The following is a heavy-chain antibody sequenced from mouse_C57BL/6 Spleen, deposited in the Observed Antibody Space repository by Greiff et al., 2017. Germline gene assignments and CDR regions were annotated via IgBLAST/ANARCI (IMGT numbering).Heavy chain of an antibody. Sequence: QVQLQQSGAELVRPGTSVKVSCKASGYAFTNYLIEWVKQRPGQGLEWIGVINPGSGGTNYNEKFKGKATLTADKSSSTAYMQLSSLTSEDSAVYFCASDYDRKDYAMDYWGQGTSVTVSS. CDR1: GYAFTNYL. CDR2: INPGSGGT. D-gene: IGHD2-4*01. CDR3: ASDYDRKDYAMDY. J-gene: IGHJ4*01. V-gene: IGHV1-54*01.